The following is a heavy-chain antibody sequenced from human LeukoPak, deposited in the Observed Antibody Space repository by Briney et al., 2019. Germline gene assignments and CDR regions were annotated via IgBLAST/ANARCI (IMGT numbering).Heavy chain of an antibody. CDR2: IYYSGST. D-gene: IGHD6-19*01. V-gene: IGHV4-59*01. CDR3: ARQGYSSGFYYFDY. CDR1: GGSISSYY. Sequence: KSSETLSLTCTVSGGSISSYYWSWIRQPPGKGLEWIGYIYYSGSTNYNPSLKSRVTISVDASQNQFSLKLSSVTAADTAVYYCARQGYSSGFYYFDYWGQGTLVTVSS. J-gene: IGHJ4*02.